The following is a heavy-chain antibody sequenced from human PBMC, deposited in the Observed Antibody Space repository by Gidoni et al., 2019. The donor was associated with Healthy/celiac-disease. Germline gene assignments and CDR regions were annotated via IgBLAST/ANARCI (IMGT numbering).Heavy chain of an antibody. J-gene: IGHJ5*02. V-gene: IGHV5-51*01. CDR1: GSSFTRYW. D-gene: IGHD6-13*01. CDR2: IDPGYSDT. CDR3: ASSGIAAAGTDLVWFDP. Sequence: VQPVQSGAEVKKRGESLTISGKGYGSSFTRYWIGWVRQLPGKGLEWMGIIDPGYSDTRYSPSFQGQVTISADKSISTAYLQWSSLKASDTAMYYCASSGIAAAGTDLVWFDPWGQGTLVTVSS.